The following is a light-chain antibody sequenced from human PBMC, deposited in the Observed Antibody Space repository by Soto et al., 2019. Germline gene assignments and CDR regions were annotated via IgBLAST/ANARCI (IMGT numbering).Light chain of an antibody. CDR2: XAS. CDR3: QHYGSPRT. CDR1: QCLXGH. V-gene: IGKV3-20*01. Sequence: IVLTQSPATLSSSPGESSTLSCRASQCLXGHFVWCEEKPGQAPRVLIYXASSRATGIPDRFSGSGSGTDFILTISRLEPEDCAVYYCQHYGSPRTFGQGTKVDIK. J-gene: IGKJ1*01.